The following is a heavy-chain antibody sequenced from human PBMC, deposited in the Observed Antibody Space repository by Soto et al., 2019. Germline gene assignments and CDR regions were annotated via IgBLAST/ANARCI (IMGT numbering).Heavy chain of an antibody. J-gene: IGHJ6*02. CDR3: ARESGYSYGSSYYYYGMDV. D-gene: IGHD5-18*01. V-gene: IGHV4-34*01. CDR1: GGSFSGYY. CDR2: INHSGST. Sequence: SSETLSLTCAVYGGSFSGYYWSWIRQPPGKGLEWIGEINHSGSTNYNPSLKSRVTISVDTSKNQFSLKLSSVTVADTAVYYCARESGYSYGSSYYYYGMDVWGQGTTVTVSS.